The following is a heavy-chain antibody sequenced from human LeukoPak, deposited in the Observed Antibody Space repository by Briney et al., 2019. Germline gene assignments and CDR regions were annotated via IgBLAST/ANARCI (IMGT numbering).Heavy chain of an antibody. D-gene: IGHD6-13*01. CDR3: ARRITIAAAGWGYGMDV. V-gene: IGHV3-7*03. Sequence: GGSLRLSCAASGFTFSGYWMSWVRQTPEKGLEWVANIKQDGYEKYYVDSVKGRFTISRDNAENSLFLQMNSLRAEDTAVYYCARRITIAAAGWGYGMDVWGQGTTVTVSS. CDR1: GFTFSGYW. CDR2: IKQDGYEK. J-gene: IGHJ6*02.